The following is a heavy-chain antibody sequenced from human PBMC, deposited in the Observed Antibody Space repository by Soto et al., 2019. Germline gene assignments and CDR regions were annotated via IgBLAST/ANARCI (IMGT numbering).Heavy chain of an antibody. Sequence: QVQLQESGPGLVKPSGTLSLTCAVSGGPISSSNWWSWVRQPPGKGLEWIGEIYHSGSTNYNPSLKSRVTISVDKAKNQFSLELSSVTAADTAVYYCARDMGSGYDLFYYGMDVWGQGTTVTVSS. J-gene: IGHJ6*02. CDR1: GGPISSSNW. V-gene: IGHV4-4*02. D-gene: IGHD5-12*01. CDR2: IYHSGST. CDR3: ARDMGSGYDLFYYGMDV.